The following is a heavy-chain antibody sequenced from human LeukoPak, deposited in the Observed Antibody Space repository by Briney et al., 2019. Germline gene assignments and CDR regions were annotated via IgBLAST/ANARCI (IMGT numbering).Heavy chain of an antibody. CDR1: GDSVSSNSAA. CDR2: IYYRSKWYN. Sequence: PSQTLSLTCAISGDSVSSNSAAWTWIRQSPSRGLEWLGRIYYRSKWYNDYPLSVKSRITLNPDTSKNQFSLQLNSVTPEDTAVYYCERETQLPPRGVFDIWGQGKMVTVS. V-gene: IGHV6-1*01. J-gene: IGHJ3*02. CDR3: ERETQLPPRGVFDI. D-gene: IGHD2-2*01.